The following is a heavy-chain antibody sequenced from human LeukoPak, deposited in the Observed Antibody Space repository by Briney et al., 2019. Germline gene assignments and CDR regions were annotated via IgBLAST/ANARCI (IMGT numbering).Heavy chain of an antibody. CDR2: IHYSGST. Sequence: ASETLSLTCTVSGGSTSNFYWNWIRQSPGKGLEWIGNIHYSGSTNYNPSLKSRVTISVDTSKNQFSLKLSSVTAADTAVYYCARVSRGSADYWGQGTLVTVSS. D-gene: IGHD3-10*01. V-gene: IGHV4-59*01. CDR1: GGSTSNFY. CDR3: ARVSRGSADY. J-gene: IGHJ4*02.